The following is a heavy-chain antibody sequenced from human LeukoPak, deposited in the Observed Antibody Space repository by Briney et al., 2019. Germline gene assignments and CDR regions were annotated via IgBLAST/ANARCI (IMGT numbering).Heavy chain of an antibody. CDR3: ARRYRGGCSSTSCYPGGFDY. CDR2: IYYSGST. J-gene: IGHJ4*02. CDR1: GGSISSYY. Sequence: KASETLSLTCTVSGGSISSYYWSWIRQPPGKGLEWIGYIYYSGSTNYNPSPKSRVTISVDTSKNQFSLKLSSVTAADTAVYYCARRYRGGCSSTSCYPGGFDYWGQGTLVTVSS. D-gene: IGHD2-2*01. V-gene: IGHV4-59*08.